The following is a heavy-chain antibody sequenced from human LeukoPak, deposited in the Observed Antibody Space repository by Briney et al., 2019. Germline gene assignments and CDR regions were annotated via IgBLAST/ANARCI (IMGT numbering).Heavy chain of an antibody. J-gene: IGHJ4*02. CDR3: ARAGFDVAARYDY. Sequence: SVKVSCKASGGTFSSYAISWVRQAPGQGLEWMGRIIPILGIANYAQKFQGRVTITADKSTSTAYMELSSLRSEDTAVYYCARAGFDVAARYDYWGQGTLVTVSS. CDR2: IIPILGIA. D-gene: IGHD6-6*01. CDR1: GGTFSSYA. V-gene: IGHV1-69*04.